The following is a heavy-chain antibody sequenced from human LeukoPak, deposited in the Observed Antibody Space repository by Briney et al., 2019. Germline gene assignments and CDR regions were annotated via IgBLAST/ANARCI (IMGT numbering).Heavy chain of an antibody. CDR3: VKPYGSGSYKY. J-gene: IGHJ4*02. CDR1: GFTFSSYA. D-gene: IGHD3-10*01. CDR2: ISDSGDST. Sequence: GGSLRLSCAASGFTFSSYAMSWVRQAPGKGLEWVSIISDSGDSTYYADSVKGRVTISRDNSKNTVYLQMSSLRDEDTAVYYCVKPYGSGSYKYWGQGTPVTVSS. V-gene: IGHV3-23*01.